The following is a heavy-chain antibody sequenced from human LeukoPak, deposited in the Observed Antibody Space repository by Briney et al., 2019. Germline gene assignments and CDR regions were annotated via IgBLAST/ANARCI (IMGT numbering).Heavy chain of an antibody. CDR2: INANNGDT. J-gene: IGHJ4*02. CDR3: TRDFVLLTSYDVFEN. CDR1: GYTFTTYG. D-gene: IGHD3-3*01. V-gene: IGHV1-18*01. Sequence: ASVKVSCKASGYTFTTYGISWVRQAPGQGLEGMGWINANNGDTHYAQKLQGRITMTTDTSTSTVYMELRSLRSDDTAVYYCTRDFVLLTSYDVFENWGQGTLVTVSS.